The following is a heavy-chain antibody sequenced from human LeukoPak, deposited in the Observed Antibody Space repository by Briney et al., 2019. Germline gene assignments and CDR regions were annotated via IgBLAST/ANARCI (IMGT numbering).Heavy chain of an antibody. V-gene: IGHV3-30*02. Sequence: PGGSLRLSCVASGFSFSYGMHWVRQAPGKGPEWLTFIHYDESDEYYADSVKGRFTISRDNSKNTLYLQMNSLRAEDTAVYFCAKAESSSSGYYYYMDVWGKGTTVTVSS. CDR1: GFSFSYG. D-gene: IGHD6-6*01. CDR3: AKAESSSSGYYYYMDV. J-gene: IGHJ6*03. CDR2: IHYDESDE.